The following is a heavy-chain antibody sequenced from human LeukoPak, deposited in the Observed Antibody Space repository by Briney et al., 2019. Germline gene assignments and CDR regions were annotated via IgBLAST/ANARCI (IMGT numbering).Heavy chain of an antibody. CDR1: GFTFSSYA. CDR2: ISGSGGST. J-gene: IGHJ4*02. D-gene: IGHD3-22*01. Sequence: GGSLRLSCAASGFTFSSYAMSWVRQAPGKGLEWVSAISGSGGSTYYADSVKGRFTISRDNSKNTLYLQMNSLGAEDTAVYYCANGDYYDSSGSLDYWGQGTLVTVSS. CDR3: ANGDYYDSSGSLDY. V-gene: IGHV3-23*01.